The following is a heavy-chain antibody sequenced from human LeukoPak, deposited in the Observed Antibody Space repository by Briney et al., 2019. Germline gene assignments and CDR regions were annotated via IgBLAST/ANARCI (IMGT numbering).Heavy chain of an antibody. D-gene: IGHD2-15*01. CDR1: GGSISNYY. J-gene: IGHJ5*02. Sequence: SSETLSLTCTVSGGSISNYYWSWIRQPPGKGLEWIGYIYYSGSTNYNPTLKSRVTISVDTSKNQFSLKLSSVTAADTAVYYCARLLGYCSGGSCFWFDPWGQGTLVTVSS. CDR2: IYYSGST. CDR3: ARLLGYCSGGSCFWFDP. V-gene: IGHV4-59*01.